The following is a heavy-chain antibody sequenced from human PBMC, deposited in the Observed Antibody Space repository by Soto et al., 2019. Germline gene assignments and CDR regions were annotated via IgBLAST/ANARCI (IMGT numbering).Heavy chain of an antibody. V-gene: IGHV1-69*13. CDR2: FIPIFDAA. Sequence: SVKVSCKASGGTFSNYAINWVRQAPGQGLEWMGGFIPIFDAANYAQNFRGRVTITADESTTTAYMELSDLRSEDTAMYYCARKAESYGFDIWGQGTLVTVSS. CDR3: ARKAESYGFDI. D-gene: IGHD3-10*01. CDR1: GGTFSNYA. J-gene: IGHJ3*02.